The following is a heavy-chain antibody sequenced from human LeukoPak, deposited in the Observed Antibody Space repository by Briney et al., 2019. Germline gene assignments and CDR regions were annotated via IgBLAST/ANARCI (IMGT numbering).Heavy chain of an antibody. D-gene: IGHD4-17*01. CDR2: IRYSGRTT. V-gene: IGHV3-23*01. J-gene: IGHJ4*02. Sequence: PGGSLRLSCATPGFTFSNYAMSWVRQAPGKGLEWLAAIRYSGRTTYYADSVEGRFTISSDNSKNALYLQMNNLRAEDTAVYATLGVNTVTLPSDVYWGQGTLVTVSS. CDR3: LGVNTVTLPSDVY. CDR1: GFTFSNYA.